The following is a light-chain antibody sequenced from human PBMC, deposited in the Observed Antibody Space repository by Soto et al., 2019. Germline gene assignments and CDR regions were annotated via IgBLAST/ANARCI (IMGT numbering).Light chain of an antibody. CDR1: PSVSSN. V-gene: IGKV3-15*01. CDR2: VAS. J-gene: IGKJ1*01. Sequence: EIVLTQSPATLSVSPGALATLFCRPSPSVSSNLACYQHKAGQAPRLLIYVASTRSTGVPDRFSGSGSGTEYSLTISSLQSEDFAGYYCQQFNNRPPWTFGQGTKVDIK. CDR3: QQFNNRPPWT.